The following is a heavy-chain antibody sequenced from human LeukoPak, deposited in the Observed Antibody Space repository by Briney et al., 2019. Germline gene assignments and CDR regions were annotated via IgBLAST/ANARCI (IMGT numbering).Heavy chain of an antibody. V-gene: IGHV3-30*18. D-gene: IGHD3-22*01. J-gene: IGHJ4*02. CDR2: ISYDGSNK. CDR1: GFTFSSYG. Sequence: GGSLRLSCAASGFTFSSYGMHWVRQAPGKGLEWVAVISYDGSNKYYADSVKGRFTISRDNSKNTLYLQMNSLRAEDTAVYYCAKASYYDSSGYEGVFDYWGQGTLVTVSS. CDR3: AKASYYDSSGYEGVFDY.